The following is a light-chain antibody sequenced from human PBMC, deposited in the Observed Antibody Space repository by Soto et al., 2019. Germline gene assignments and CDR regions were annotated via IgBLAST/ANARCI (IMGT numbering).Light chain of an antibody. V-gene: IGKV1-5*03. Sequence: DIQMTQSPSTLSASVGDRVTITCRASQSISSWLAWYQQKPGKAPKLLIYKASSLESGVPSRFSGSGSGTEFTLTIISLQPDDFATFYCQQYNHYPWTFGQGTKVEIK. CDR1: QSISSW. CDR3: QQYNHYPWT. CDR2: KAS. J-gene: IGKJ1*01.